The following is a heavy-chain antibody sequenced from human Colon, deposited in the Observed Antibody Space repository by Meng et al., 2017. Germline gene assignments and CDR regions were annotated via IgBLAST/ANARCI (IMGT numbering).Heavy chain of an antibody. D-gene: IGHD3-10*01. V-gene: IGHV4-31*03. J-gene: IGHJ5*02. Sequence: QLRLQESGPRLVKPSETLSLTCTVSGGSISSGGYYWSWIRQHPGKGLEWIGYIHSSGSTYYNPSLRSRLTISVDTSKNQFSLKLSSVTAADTAVYYCARASYGSGSPLGESWFDPWGQGTLVTVSS. CDR2: IHSSGST. CDR3: ARASYGSGSPLGESWFDP. CDR1: GGSISSGGYY.